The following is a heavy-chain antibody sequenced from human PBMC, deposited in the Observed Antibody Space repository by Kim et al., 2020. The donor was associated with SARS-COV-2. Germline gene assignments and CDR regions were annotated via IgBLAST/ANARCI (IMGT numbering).Heavy chain of an antibody. CDR2: IYPGNSDT. V-gene: IGHV5-51*01. CDR3: ARGAGRTGGYFDY. Sequence: GESLKISCKGSGYSFTTYWIAWVRQMPGKGLEWMGIIYPGNSDTTYGPSFQRQVTISADKSISTAYLQWRTLKASDTAMYYCARGAGRTGGYFDYWGRGT. J-gene: IGHJ4*02. D-gene: IGHD7-27*01. CDR1: GYSFTTYW.